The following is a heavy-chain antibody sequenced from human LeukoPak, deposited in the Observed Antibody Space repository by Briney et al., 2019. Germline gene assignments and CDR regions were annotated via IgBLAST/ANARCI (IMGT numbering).Heavy chain of an antibody. Sequence: ASVKVSCKASGGTFSSYAISWVRQAPGQGLEWMGGIIPIFGTANYAQKFQGRVTITTDESTSTAYMELSSLRSEDTAVYYCARAGTSSLGYCSSTSCYIFDYWGQGTLVTVSS. CDR1: GGTFSSYA. V-gene: IGHV1-69*05. CDR3: ARAGTSSLGYCSSTSCYIFDY. D-gene: IGHD2-2*02. J-gene: IGHJ4*02. CDR2: IIPIFGTA.